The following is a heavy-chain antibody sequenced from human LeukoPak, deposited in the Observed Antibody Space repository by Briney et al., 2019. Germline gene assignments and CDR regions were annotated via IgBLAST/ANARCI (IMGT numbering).Heavy chain of an antibody. Sequence: PGGSLRLSCAASGFAFSSYSMNWVRQAPGKGLEWVSSISSSSSYIYYADSVKGRFTISRDNAKNSLYLQMNSLRAEDTAVYYCASEQYSSSSPLDYWGQGTLVTVSS. J-gene: IGHJ4*02. CDR1: GFAFSSYS. D-gene: IGHD6-13*01. CDR3: ASEQYSSSSPLDY. CDR2: ISSSSSYI. V-gene: IGHV3-21*01.